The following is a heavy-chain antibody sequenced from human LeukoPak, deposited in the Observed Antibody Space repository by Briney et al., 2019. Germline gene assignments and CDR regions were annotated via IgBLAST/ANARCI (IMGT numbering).Heavy chain of an antibody. D-gene: IGHD6-19*01. CDR1: GGSVSSYY. CDR3: ARVMGGGLVH. J-gene: IGHJ4*01. V-gene: IGHV4-4*07. CDR2: IYTSGTT. Sequence: SETLSLTCTVSGGSVSSYYWSWIRQPAGKGLEWIGRIYTSGTTTYNPSLKSRVTMSVDTSKNHFSLKLNSVTAADTAVYYCARVMGGGLVHWGRGNLVTVFS.